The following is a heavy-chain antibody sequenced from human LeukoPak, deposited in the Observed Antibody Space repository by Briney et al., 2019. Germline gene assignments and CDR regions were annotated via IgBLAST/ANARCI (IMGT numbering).Heavy chain of an antibody. Sequence: SETLSLTCTVSGGSISSYYWSWIRQPPGKGLEWIGYIYYSGSTNYNPSLKSRVTISVDTSKNQFSLKLSSVTAADTAVYYCARGRGYLVDPWGQGTLVTVSS. D-gene: IGHD6-13*01. V-gene: IGHV4-59*12. CDR1: GGSISSYY. CDR3: ARGRGYLVDP. CDR2: IYYSGST. J-gene: IGHJ5*02.